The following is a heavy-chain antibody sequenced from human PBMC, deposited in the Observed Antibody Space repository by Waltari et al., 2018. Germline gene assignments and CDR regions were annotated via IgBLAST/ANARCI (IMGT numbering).Heavy chain of an antibody. CDR2: VPSPGRS. V-gene: IGHV4-39*01. CDR1: GGSITSRDYF. CDR3: ARQPLKLVTYNYFDL. D-gene: IGHD2-21*02. Sequence: QLQLHQSGPGLVKPSETLSLTCIVSGGSITSRDYFWGWLPQPPGKPPEWIGSVPSPGRSPSNPSPEGRVPLSLDASKNQLSRPLASVTVADTGVYYCARQPLKLVTYNYFDLWGPGTLVTVSS. J-gene: IGHJ2*01.